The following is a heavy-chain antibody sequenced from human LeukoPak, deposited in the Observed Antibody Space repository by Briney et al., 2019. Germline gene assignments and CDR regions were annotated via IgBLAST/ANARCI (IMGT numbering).Heavy chain of an antibody. CDR3: ARPKDGYNYEAFDM. D-gene: IGHD5-24*01. CDR2: INCNSGGT. CDR1: GYTFTSYG. Sequence: GASVKVSCKASGYTFTSYGISWVRQAPGQGLEWMGWINCNSGGTYSVQKFEGRVTMTRDTSISTAYMELSRLTSDDTAVYYCARPKDGYNYEAFDMWGQGTLVTVSS. V-gene: IGHV1-2*02. J-gene: IGHJ3*02.